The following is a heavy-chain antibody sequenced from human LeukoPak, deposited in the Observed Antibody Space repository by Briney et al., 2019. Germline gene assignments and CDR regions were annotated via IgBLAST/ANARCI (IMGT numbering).Heavy chain of an antibody. CDR1: GYTFTGYY. V-gene: IGHV1-2*02. J-gene: IGHJ3*02. D-gene: IGHD5-24*01. CDR3: AGRDGYNFGGDAFDI. CDR2: INPNSGGT. Sequence: ASVKVSCKASGYTFTGYYMHWVRQAPGQGLEWMGWINPNSGGTNYAQKLQGRVTMTTDTSTSTAYMELRSLRSDDTAVYYCAGRDGYNFGGDAFDIWGQGTMVTVSS.